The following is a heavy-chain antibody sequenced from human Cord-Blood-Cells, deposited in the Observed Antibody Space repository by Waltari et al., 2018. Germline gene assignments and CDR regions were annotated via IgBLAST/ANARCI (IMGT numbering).Heavy chain of an antibody. CDR1: SSSSYY. Sequence: SSSSYYWGWIRQPPGKGLEWIGSIYYSGSTYYNPSLKSRVTISVDTSKNQFSLKLSSVTAADTAVYYCARVDSSGYYYFAFDIWGQGTMVTVSS. J-gene: IGHJ3*02. V-gene: IGHV4-39*01. CDR2: IYYSGST. CDR3: ARVDSSGYYYFAFDI. D-gene: IGHD3-22*01.